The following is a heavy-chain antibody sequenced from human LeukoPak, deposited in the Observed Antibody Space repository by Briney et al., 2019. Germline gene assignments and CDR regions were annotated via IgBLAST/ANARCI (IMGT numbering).Heavy chain of an antibody. CDR2: IIPIFGTA. D-gene: IGHD1-14*01. CDR3: ARATPGGTYYYYYYGMDV. CDR1: GYTFTGYY. V-gene: IGHV1-69*13. Sequence: SVKVSCKASGYTFTGYYMHWVRQAPGQGLEWMGGIIPIFGTANYAQKFQGRVTITADESTSTAYMELSSLRSEDTAVYYCARATPGGTYYYYYYGMDVWGQGTTVTVSS. J-gene: IGHJ6*02.